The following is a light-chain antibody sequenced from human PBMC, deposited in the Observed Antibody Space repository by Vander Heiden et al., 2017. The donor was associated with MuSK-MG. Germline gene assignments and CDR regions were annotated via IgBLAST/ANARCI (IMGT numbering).Light chain of an antibody. CDR3: QQYGSWYT. J-gene: IGKJ3*01. Sequence: EIVLTHSPGTLSLSPGERATLSCRASQSVSSNYLAWYQQIPGQAPRLLIYGASSRATGIPDRFSGSGSGTDFTLTISRLEPEDFAVYYCQQYGSWYTFGPGTKVDIK. CDR1: QSVSSNY. CDR2: GAS. V-gene: IGKV3-20*01.